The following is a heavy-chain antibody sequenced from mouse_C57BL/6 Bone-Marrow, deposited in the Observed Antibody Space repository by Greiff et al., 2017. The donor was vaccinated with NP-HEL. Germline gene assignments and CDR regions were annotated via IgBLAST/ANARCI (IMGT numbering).Heavy chain of an antibody. J-gene: IGHJ4*01. CDR2: IYPGDGDT. CDR3: ARYDGYFYAMDD. V-gene: IGHV1-82*01. CDR1: GYAFSSSW. Sequence: QVQLQQSGPELVKPGASVKISCKASGYAFSSSWMNWVKQRPGKGLEWIGRIYPGDGDTNYNGKFKGKATLTADKSSSTAYMQLSSLTSEDSAVYFCARYDGYFYAMDDWGQGTSVTVSS. D-gene: IGHD2-3*01.